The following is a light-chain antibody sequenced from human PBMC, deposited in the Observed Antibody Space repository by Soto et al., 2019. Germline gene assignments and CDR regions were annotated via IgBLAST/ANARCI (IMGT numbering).Light chain of an antibody. CDR1: QSISSW. Sequence: DIPMTQSPSTLSASVGDRVTITCRASQSISSWLAWYQQKPGKAPNLLIYKASSLESGVPSRFSGSGSGTEFTLTINSLQPDDFATYYCQQYNSYSYPFGQGTKLEIK. CDR2: KAS. J-gene: IGKJ2*01. V-gene: IGKV1-5*03. CDR3: QQYNSYSYP.